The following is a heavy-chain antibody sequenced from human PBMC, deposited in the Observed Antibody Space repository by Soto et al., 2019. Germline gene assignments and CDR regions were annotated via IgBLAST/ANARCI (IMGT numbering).Heavy chain of an antibody. Sequence: EVQLVDSGGALVQPGGSLRLSCAASGFTFSSYWMSWVRQAPGTGLEWVANINEDGGKKHYVDSVKGRFTISRDNAQNSLYLQMDSLTAEDTAVYYCVARAWFEGWGQGTLVTVSS. CDR3: VARAWFEG. CDR1: GFTFSSYW. D-gene: IGHD3-16*01. CDR2: INEDGGKK. J-gene: IGHJ4*02. V-gene: IGHV3-7*01.